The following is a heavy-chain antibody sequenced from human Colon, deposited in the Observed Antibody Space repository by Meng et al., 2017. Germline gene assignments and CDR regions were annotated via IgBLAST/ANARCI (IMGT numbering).Heavy chain of an antibody. V-gene: IGHV3-23*01. CDR2: MSGSGATK. D-gene: IGHD5-18*01. CDR1: GVPFSNYA. J-gene: IGHJ5*02. Sequence: FAQPGGSTRLPCAGSGVPFSNYAMSWVRQSPGKGLEWVSVMSGSGATKYYADSVKGRFTISRDNSKNTLFLEMNSLRVEDTAVYFCAKGRRGFSYGPDHWGQGTLVTVSS. CDR3: AKGRRGFSYGPDH.